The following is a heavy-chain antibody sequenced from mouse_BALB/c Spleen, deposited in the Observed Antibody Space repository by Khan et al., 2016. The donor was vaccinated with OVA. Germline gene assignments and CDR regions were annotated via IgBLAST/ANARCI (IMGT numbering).Heavy chain of an antibody. D-gene: IGHD1-1*01. CDR3: AREPPIYYYGDRTMDN. CDR2: IWAGVST. Sequence: QVQLKESGPGLVAPSQNLSITCTVSGFSLTSYGLHWVRQPPGKGLDWLGVIWAGVSTSYNSALMSRVSISKDNSKSQVLLERSSTQTDETAMYYCAREPPIYYYGDRTMDNWGQGTSVTVSS. V-gene: IGHV2-9*02. CDR1: GFSLTSYG. J-gene: IGHJ4*01.